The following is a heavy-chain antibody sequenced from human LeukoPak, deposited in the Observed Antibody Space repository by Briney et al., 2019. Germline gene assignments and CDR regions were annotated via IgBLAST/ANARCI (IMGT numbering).Heavy chain of an antibody. CDR1: GDSVTSDNFY. Sequence: SETLSLTCNVPGDSVTSDNFYWAFIRQPPGKGPEWIGTIYRSGSAYHNPSLKSRLTISIDTSKNQFSLKLTSVTAADTALYFCARAPHTSPTDYYFDFWGPGTLVTVSS. CDR2: IYRSGSA. CDR3: ARAPHTSPTDYYFDF. D-gene: IGHD1-14*01. V-gene: IGHV4-39*07. J-gene: IGHJ4*02.